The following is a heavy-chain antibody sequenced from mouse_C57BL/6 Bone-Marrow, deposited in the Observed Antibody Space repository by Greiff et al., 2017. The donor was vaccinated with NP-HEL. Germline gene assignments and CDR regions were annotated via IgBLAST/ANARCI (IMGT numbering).Heavy chain of an antibody. J-gene: IGHJ3*01. CDR1: GFTFSSYA. Sequence: VQLKESGGGLVKPGGSLKLSCAASGFTFSSYAMSWVRQTPEKRLEWVATISDGGSYTYYPANVQGRFTISRDNAKNHLYLQMSHLKSEDTAMYYCAQYYGNNPFAYWGQGTLVTVSA. CDR3: AQYYGNNPFAY. CDR2: ISDGGSYT. D-gene: IGHD2-1*01. V-gene: IGHV5-4*01.